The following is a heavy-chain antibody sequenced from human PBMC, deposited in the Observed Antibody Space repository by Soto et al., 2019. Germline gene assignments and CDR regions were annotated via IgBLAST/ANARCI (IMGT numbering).Heavy chain of an antibody. J-gene: IGHJ3*02. D-gene: IGHD2-2*01. CDR3: ARDPGFNVAVPAGAFDI. CDR2: ISSSGSTI. V-gene: IGHV3-11*01. Sequence: GGSLRLSCAASGFTFSDYYMSWIRQAPGKGLEWVSYISSSGSTIYYADSVKGRFTISRDNAKNSLYLQMNSLRAEDTAVYYCARDPGFNVAVPAGAFDIWGQGTMVTVSS. CDR1: GFTFSDYY.